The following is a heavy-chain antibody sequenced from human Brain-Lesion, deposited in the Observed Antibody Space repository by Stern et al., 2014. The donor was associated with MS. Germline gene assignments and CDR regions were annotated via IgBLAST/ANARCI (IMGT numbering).Heavy chain of an antibody. CDR1: GGSVSSTSYA. Sequence: VQLVQSGPGLVKPSETLSLTCTVAGGSVSSTSYAWAWIRQPPGKGLEWIGTIYYSGNTYYSPSLKSRLTISLDPSKNHFSPQLGSVTAADTAVYYCAGEEDIRYCSGGSCTGNWFDPWGQGTLVTVSS. CDR2: IYYSGNT. J-gene: IGHJ5*02. V-gene: IGHV4-39*02. D-gene: IGHD2-15*01. CDR3: AGEEDIRYCSGGSCTGNWFDP.